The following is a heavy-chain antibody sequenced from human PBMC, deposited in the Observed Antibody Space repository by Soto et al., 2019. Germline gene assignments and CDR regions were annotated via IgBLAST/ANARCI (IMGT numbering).Heavy chain of an antibody. V-gene: IGHV1-46*01. CDR3: ASDPTIFGVAGQYYYGMDV. Sequence: ASVEVSCKASGYTFTSYYMHWVRQAPGQGLEWMGIINPSGGSTSYAQKFQGRVTMTRDTSTSTVYMELSSLRSEDTAVYYCASDPTIFGVAGQYYYGMDVWGQGTTVTVSS. J-gene: IGHJ6*02. D-gene: IGHD3-3*01. CDR1: GYTFTSYY. CDR2: INPSGGST.